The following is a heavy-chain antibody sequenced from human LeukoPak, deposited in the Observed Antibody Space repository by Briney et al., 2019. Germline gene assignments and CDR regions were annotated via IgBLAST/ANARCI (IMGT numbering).Heavy chain of an antibody. CDR2: ISGSGGST. D-gene: IGHD4-17*01. J-gene: IGHJ6*02. CDR3: AKAYDYYYYYGMDV. CDR1: GFSLSSYA. Sequence: GGSLRLSCAASGFSLSSYATSWVRQAPGKGLEWVSAISGSGGSTYYADSVKGRFTISRDNSKNTLYLQMNSLRAEDTAVYYCAKAYDYYYYYGMDVWGQGTTVTVSS. V-gene: IGHV3-23*01.